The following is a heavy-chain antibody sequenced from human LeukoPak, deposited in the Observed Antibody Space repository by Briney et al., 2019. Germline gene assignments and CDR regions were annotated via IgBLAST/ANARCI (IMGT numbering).Heavy chain of an antibody. Sequence: QPGGSLRLSCAVSGFTFSSYWMNWVRQAPGKGLEWVANIKQDGSEKNYVDSVKGRFTISRDNAKSSLFLQMNDLRAEDTAVYYCAKGGRGNGEVYWGQGTLVTVS. D-gene: IGHD2-8*01. CDR1: GFTFSSYW. CDR2: IKQDGSEK. J-gene: IGHJ4*02. CDR3: AKGGRGNGEVY. V-gene: IGHV3-7*01.